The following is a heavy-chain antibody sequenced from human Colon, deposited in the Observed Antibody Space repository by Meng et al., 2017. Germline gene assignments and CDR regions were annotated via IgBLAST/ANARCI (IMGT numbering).Heavy chain of an antibody. J-gene: IGHJ4*01. V-gene: IGHV3-21*01. CDR2: ISSSTSYI. D-gene: IGHD3/OR15-3a*01. Sequence: GESLKISCAASGFTFSSYSMNWVRQAPGKGLEWVSSISSSTSYISYADTVKVRFTISRDNAKNSLYLQMNSLRAEDTAVYYGARCPWAGGMIFGVVMPDFGNIDNWGQGTLVTVSS. CDR1: GFTFSSYS. CDR3: ARCPWAGGMIFGVVMPDFGNIDN.